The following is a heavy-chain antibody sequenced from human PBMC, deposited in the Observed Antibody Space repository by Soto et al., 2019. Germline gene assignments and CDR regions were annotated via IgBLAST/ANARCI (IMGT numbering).Heavy chain of an antibody. CDR1: GDTFSNYA. V-gene: IGHV1-69*13. CDR2: IIPIFGTA. J-gene: IGHJ6*02. Sequence: SVKVSCKASGDTFSNYAISWVRQAPGQGLEWMGGIIPIFGTASYAQKFQGRVTITADESTSTAYMELSSLKSEDTAVYYCGRDGLRAADGISVYNYYGMDVWGQGTTVTVSS. CDR3: GRDGLRAADGISVYNYYGMDV. D-gene: IGHD6-13*01.